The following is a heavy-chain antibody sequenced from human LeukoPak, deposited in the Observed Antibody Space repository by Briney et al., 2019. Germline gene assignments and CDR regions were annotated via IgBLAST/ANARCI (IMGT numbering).Heavy chain of an antibody. Sequence: GRSLRLSCAASGFTFSDYYMSWIRQAPGKGLEWVSSITISGSSTYNADSVKGRLTISRDNAKNSLYLQMNSLRAEDTAVYYCARGSVVAANFDFWGQGTLVTVSS. V-gene: IGHV3-11*01. CDR3: ARGSVVAANFDF. CDR1: GFTFSDYY. D-gene: IGHD2-15*01. CDR2: ITISGSST. J-gene: IGHJ4*02.